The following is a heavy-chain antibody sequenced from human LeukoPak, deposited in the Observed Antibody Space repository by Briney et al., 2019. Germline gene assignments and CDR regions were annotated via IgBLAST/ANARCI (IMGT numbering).Heavy chain of an antibody. CDR1: GFTFNSYA. D-gene: IGHD6-13*01. Sequence: GGSLRLSCAASGFTFNSYAMSWVRQAPGKGLEWVSIISGSGGSTYYADSVKGRFTISRDNSKNTLFLQMNSLRADDTAVYYCAKEAISGWYYFDYWGQGTLVTVSS. J-gene: IGHJ4*02. CDR2: ISGSGGST. V-gene: IGHV3-23*01. CDR3: AKEAISGWYYFDY.